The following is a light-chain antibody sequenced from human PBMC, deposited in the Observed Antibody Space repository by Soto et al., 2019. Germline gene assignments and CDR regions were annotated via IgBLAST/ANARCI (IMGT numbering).Light chain of an antibody. CDR1: QSVSSY. CDR3: QQRSNWPSGTLT. V-gene: IGKV3-11*01. J-gene: IGKJ4*01. CDR2: DAS. Sequence: EIVLTQSPATLSLSPGERATLSCRASQSVSSYLAWYQQKPGQAPRLLIYDASNRATGIPARFSGSGSGTDFTLTISSLEPEDFAVYDCQQRSNWPSGTLTFGGGTKVEIK.